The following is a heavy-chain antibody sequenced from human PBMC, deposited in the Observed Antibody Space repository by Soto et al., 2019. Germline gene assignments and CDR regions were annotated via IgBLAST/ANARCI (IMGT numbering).Heavy chain of an antibody. V-gene: IGHV1-69*13. CDR2: IIPIFGTA. CDR3: ARDYCSSTSCYPGYYYGMDV. D-gene: IGHD2-2*01. Sequence: SVKVSCKASGGTFSSYAINWVRQAPGQGLEWMGGIIPIFGTANYAQKFQGRVTITADESTSTAYMELSSLRSEDTAVYYCARDYCSSTSCYPGYYYGMDVWGQGNPGHRLL. J-gene: IGHJ6*02. CDR1: GGTFSSYA.